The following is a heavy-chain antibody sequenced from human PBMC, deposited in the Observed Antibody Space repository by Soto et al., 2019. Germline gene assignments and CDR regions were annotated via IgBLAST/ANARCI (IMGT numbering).Heavy chain of an antibody. J-gene: IGHJ5*02. Sequence: QIHLVQSGAEVKKPGSSVKISCKASGGTFSNYAISWVRQAPGQGLEWMGGITPIFATTNYAQKFQGRLTISADTATSTAYMELSGLRSDDTAIYCCARYPNSLNNWFDPWGQGTLVTVSS. CDR3: ARYPNSLNNWFDP. V-gene: IGHV1-69*06. CDR2: ITPIFATT. D-gene: IGHD3-9*01. CDR1: GGTFSNYA.